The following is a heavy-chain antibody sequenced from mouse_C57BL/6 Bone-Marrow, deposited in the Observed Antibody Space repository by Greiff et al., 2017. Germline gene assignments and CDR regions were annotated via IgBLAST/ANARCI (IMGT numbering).Heavy chain of an antibody. D-gene: IGHD1-1*01. J-gene: IGHJ2*01. CDR2: IDPENGDT. CDR1: GFNIKDDY. Sequence: VQLKQSGAELVRPGASVKLSCTASGFNIKDDYMHWVKQRPEQGLEWIGWIDPENGDTEYASKFQGKATITADTSSNTAYLQLSSLTSEDTAVYYCTCIYYGKGFDYWGQGTTLTVSS. CDR3: TCIYYGKGFDY. V-gene: IGHV14-4*01.